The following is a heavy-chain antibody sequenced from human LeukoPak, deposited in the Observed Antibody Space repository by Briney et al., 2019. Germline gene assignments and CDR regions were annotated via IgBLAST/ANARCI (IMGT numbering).Heavy chain of an antibody. CDR2: ISGSGNKT. J-gene: IGHJ4*02. CDR1: GFTFSHFP. CDR3: AKLKRVGIARFDE. Sequence: PGGSLTLSCAASGFTFSHFPMSWVRQPPAKGLHWVSTISGSGNKTYDADPVKGRFTISRDNSKNTLYLQMTGLRAGDTDVYYCAKLKRVGIARFDEWGQGILVSVCS. D-gene: IGHD3-10*01. V-gene: IGHV3-23*01.